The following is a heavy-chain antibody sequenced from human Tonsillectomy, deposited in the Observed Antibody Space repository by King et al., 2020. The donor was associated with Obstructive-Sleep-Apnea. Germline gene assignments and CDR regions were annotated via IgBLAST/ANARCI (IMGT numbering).Heavy chain of an antibody. CDR2: ISSSTSYM. J-gene: IGHJ4*02. D-gene: IGHD3-10*01. V-gene: IGHV3-21*01. CDR1: GFSFSSYN. Sequence: QLVQSGGGLVKPGGSLRLSCAASGFSFSSYNMNWVRQAPGKGLEWVSCISSSTSYMYYADSVKGRFTISRDNAKNSLFLQMNSLRAEDTAVYYCARDYNYGSRSFFAPFDNWGQGILVTVSS. CDR3: ARDYNYGSRSFFAPFDN.